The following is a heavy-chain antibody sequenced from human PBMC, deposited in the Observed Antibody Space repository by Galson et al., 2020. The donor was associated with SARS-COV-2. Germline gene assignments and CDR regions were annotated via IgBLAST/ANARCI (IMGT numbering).Heavy chain of an antibody. CDR3: ARWWKASYYYDSSGYDRHGAFDI. CDR2: IYHSGST. Sequence: SETLSLTCAVSGGSISSSNWWSWVRQPPGKGLEWIGEIYHSGSTNYNPSLKSRVTISVDKSKNQFSLKLSSVTAADTAVYYCARWWKASYYYDSSGYDRHGAFDIWGQGTMVTVSS. V-gene: IGHV4-4*02. J-gene: IGHJ3*02. D-gene: IGHD3-22*01. CDR1: GGSISSSNW.